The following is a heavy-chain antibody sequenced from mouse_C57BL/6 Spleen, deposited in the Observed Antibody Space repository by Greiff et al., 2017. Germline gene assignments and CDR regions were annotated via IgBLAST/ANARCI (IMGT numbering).Heavy chain of an antibody. J-gene: IGHJ4*01. CDR3: ARYNDYAMDY. V-gene: IGHV1-64*01. CDR1: GYPFTSYW. D-gene: IGHD1-3*01. Sequence: QVQLQQSGAELVKPGASVKLSCKASGYPFTSYWMHWVKQRPGQGLEWIGMIHPKSGSTNYNAKFKSKATLTVDKASSTADMQLSSLTSEDSAVYYFARYNDYAMDYWGQGTSVTVSS. CDR2: IHPKSGST.